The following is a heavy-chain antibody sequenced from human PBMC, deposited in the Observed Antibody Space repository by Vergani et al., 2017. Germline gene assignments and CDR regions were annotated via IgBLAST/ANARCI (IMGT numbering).Heavy chain of an antibody. V-gene: IGHV4-34*01. CDR2: INHSGST. CDR1: GGSFSGYY. J-gene: IGHJ4*02. CDR3: ARALGLYGDDY. D-gene: IGHD4-17*01. Sequence: QVQLQQWGAGLLKPSETLSLTCAVYGGSFSGYYWSWTRQPPGKGLEWIGEINHSGSTNYNPSLKSRVTISVDTSKNQFSLKLSSVTAADTAVYYCARALGLYGDDYWGQGTLVTVSS.